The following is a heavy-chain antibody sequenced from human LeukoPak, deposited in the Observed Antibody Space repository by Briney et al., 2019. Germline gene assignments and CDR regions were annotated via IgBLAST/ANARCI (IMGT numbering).Heavy chain of an antibody. D-gene: IGHD6-13*01. V-gene: IGHV1-2*02. CDR2: INPSSGGT. CDR1: GYTFTGYY. J-gene: IGHJ4*02. CDR3: ARENIAAAGTRGDY. Sequence: VASVKVSCKASGYTFTGYYMHWVRQAPGQGLEWMGWINPSSGGTNYAQKFQGRVTMTRDTSISTAYMELSRLRSDDTAVYYCARENIAAAGTRGDYWGQGTLVTVSS.